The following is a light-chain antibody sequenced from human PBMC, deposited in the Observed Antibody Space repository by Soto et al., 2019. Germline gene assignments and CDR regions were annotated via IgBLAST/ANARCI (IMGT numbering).Light chain of an antibody. Sequence: QSVLTQPASVSGSPGQSITISCTGTNSDVGGYNYVSWYQEHPGKAPKLTIYDVSNRPSGVSNRFSGSKSGNTASLTISGFQAEDEADYYCSSYTTDSTYVFGTGTKVTVL. CDR3: SSYTTDSTYV. J-gene: IGLJ1*01. CDR1: NSDVGGYNY. V-gene: IGLV2-14*01. CDR2: DVS.